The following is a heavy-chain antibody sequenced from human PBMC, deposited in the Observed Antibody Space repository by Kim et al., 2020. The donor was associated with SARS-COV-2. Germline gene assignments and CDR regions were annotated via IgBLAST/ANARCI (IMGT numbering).Heavy chain of an antibody. CDR1: GFTFNTYA. CDR2: IFSGGTGT. D-gene: IGHD2-2*01. J-gene: IGHJ2*01. CDR3: ARPCGSGSSSFLSWY. Sequence: GGSLRLSCAASGFTFNTYAIDWVRQAPGKGLEWVSVIFSGGTGTYYADSVKGRFAISRDNSKSMLYLQMNSLRAEDTAVYYCARPCGSGSSSFLSWY. V-gene: IGHV3-23*03.